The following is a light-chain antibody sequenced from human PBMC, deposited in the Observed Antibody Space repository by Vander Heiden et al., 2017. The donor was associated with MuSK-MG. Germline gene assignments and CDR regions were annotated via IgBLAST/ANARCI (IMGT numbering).Light chain of an antibody. J-gene: IGKJ2*01. CDR3: QQHNKWPMYT. CDR2: GAS. V-gene: IGKV3-15*01. CDR1: QSVSNK. Sequence: EIVMTQPPATLSVSPGERVTLSCRASQSVSNKLAWYQQKRGQAPRLLINGASTRATGIPARFSGSGYGTDFTLTISSRQSEDFAVYYCQQHNKWPMYTFGQGTKLEIK.